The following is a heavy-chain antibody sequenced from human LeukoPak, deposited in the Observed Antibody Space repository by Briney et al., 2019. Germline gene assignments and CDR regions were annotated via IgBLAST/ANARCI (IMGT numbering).Heavy chain of an antibody. D-gene: IGHD2-15*01. J-gene: IGHJ4*02. CDR2: INPNSGGT. Sequence: GASVKVSCKASGYTFTGYYMHWVRQAPGQGLEWMGWINPNSGGTNYAQKFQGWVTMTRDTSISTAYMELSRLRSDDTAVYYCARGYCSGGSCYFEDFDYWGQGTLVTVSS. CDR1: GYTFTGYY. CDR3: ARGYCSGGSCYFEDFDY. V-gene: IGHV1-2*04.